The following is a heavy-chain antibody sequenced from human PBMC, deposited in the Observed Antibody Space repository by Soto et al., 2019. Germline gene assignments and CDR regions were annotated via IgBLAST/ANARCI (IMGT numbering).Heavy chain of an antibody. D-gene: IGHD3-9*01. J-gene: IGHJ4*02. CDR1: GFTFSSYS. CDR3: ASLPIMHILTGYSPPHFDY. V-gene: IGHV3-21*01. Sequence: GGSLRLSCAASGFTFSSYSMNWVRQAPGKGLEWVSSISSSSSYIYYADSVKGRFTISRDNAKNSLYLQMNSLSAEDTAVYYCASLPIMHILTGYSPPHFDYWGQGTLVTVSS. CDR2: ISSSSSYI.